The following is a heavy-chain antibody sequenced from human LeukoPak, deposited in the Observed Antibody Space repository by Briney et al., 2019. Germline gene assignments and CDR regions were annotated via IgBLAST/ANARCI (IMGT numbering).Heavy chain of an antibody. CDR2: INPNSGGT. J-gene: IGHJ6*03. CDR1: GYTFTGYY. V-gene: IGHV1-2*06. D-gene: IGHD6-19*01. CDR3: ARERSIAVAGTLRREVYYMDV. Sequence: ASVKVSCKASGYTFTGYYMHWVRQAPGQGLEWMGRINPNSGGTNYAQKFQGRVTMTRDTSISTAYMELSSLRSEDTAVYYCARERSIAVAGTLRREVYYMDVWGKGTTVTVSS.